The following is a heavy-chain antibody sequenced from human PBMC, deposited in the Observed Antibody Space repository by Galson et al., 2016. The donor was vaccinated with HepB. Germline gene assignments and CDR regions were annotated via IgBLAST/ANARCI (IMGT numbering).Heavy chain of an antibody. D-gene: IGHD4-17*01. V-gene: IGHV3-23*01. CDR1: GFTLSAYA. Sequence: SLRLSCAGSGFTLSAYAMSWVRQAPGKGLEWVSGISASGGSKTYADSVRGRFTISRDNSNNKLYLQMNSLTTEDTAIYFCAKDRLSGHGDYSWGIFDIWGRGTEVTVSS. J-gene: IGHJ3*02. CDR3: AKDRLSGHGDYSWGIFDI. CDR2: ISASGGSK.